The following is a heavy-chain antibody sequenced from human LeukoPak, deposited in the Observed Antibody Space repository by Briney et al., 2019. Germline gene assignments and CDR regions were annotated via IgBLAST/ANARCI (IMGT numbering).Heavy chain of an antibody. CDR2: ISWNSGSI. Sequence: GRSLTLSCAASGFTFDDYAMHWVRQAPGKGLELVSGISWNSGSIGYADSVKGRFTISRDNAKNSLYLQMNTLRAEDTPLYYCAKDRPTYTSDYYDSSGYYYYFDYWGQGTLVTVSS. D-gene: IGHD3-22*01. CDR1: GFTFDDYA. J-gene: IGHJ4*02. V-gene: IGHV3-9*01. CDR3: AKDRPTYTSDYYDSSGYYYYFDY.